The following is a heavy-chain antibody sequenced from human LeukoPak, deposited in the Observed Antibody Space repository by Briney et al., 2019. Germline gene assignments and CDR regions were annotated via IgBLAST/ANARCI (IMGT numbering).Heavy chain of an antibody. D-gene: IGHD3-22*01. CDR3: ARPRATDYYDSSGYYSYYFDY. V-gene: IGHV4-39*01. CDR1: GGSISSSRYY. Sequence: SETLSLTCTVSGGSISSSRYYWCWIRQPPGKGQEWIGSIYYSGSTYYNPSLKSRVTISVDTSKNQFSLKLSSVTAADTAVYYCARPRATDYYDSSGYYSYYFDYWGQGTLVTVSS. J-gene: IGHJ4*02. CDR2: IYYSGST.